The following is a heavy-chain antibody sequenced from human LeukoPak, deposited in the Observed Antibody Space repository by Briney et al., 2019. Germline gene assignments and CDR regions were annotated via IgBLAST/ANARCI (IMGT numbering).Heavy chain of an antibody. V-gene: IGHV1-46*01. CDR3: AREDTAMGCFDY. Sequence: ASVKVSCKASGYTFTSYYMHWVRQAPGQGLEWMGITNPSGGSTSYAQKFQGRVTMIRDTSTSTVYMELSSLRSEDTAVYYCAREDTAMGCFDYWGQGTLVTVSS. J-gene: IGHJ4*02. D-gene: IGHD5-18*01. CDR1: GYTFTSYY. CDR2: TNPSGGST.